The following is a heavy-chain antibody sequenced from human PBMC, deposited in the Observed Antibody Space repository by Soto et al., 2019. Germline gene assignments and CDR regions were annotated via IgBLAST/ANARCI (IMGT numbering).Heavy chain of an antibody. J-gene: IGHJ6*02. V-gene: IGHV3-30-3*01. CDR3: ARADPDVPFASYYYYGMDV. Sequence: QVQLVESGGGVVQPGRSLRLSCAASGFTFSSYAMHWVRQAPGKGLEWVAVISYDGSNKYYADSVKGRFTISRDNSKNTLYLQMNSLRAEDTAVYYCARADPDVPFASYYYYGMDVWGQGTTVTVSS. CDR1: GFTFSSYA. D-gene: IGHD3-16*01. CDR2: ISYDGSNK.